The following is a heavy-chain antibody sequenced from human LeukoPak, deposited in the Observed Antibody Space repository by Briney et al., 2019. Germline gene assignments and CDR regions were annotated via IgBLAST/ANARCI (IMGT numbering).Heavy chain of an antibody. Sequence: ASVKVSCKASGYTFTSYDINWVRQATGQGLEWMGWMNPNSGNTGYAQKFQGRVTITRNTSISTAYMVLSSLRSEDTAVYYCARRRCSSTSCYTWNWFDPWGQGTLVTVSS. J-gene: IGHJ5*02. CDR2: MNPNSGNT. D-gene: IGHD2-2*02. V-gene: IGHV1-8*03. CDR1: GYTFTSYD. CDR3: ARRRCSSTSCYTWNWFDP.